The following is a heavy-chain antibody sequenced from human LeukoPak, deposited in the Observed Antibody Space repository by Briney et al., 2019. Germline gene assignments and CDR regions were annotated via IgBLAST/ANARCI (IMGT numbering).Heavy chain of an antibody. CDR2: IYYSGTT. D-gene: IGHD3-10*01. J-gene: IGHJ4*02. CDR3: ARGARRGHFDY. Sequence: SQTLSLTCTVSGGSISSGDYYWSWIRQPPGKGLEWIGYIYYSGTTYYHPSLESRVSISVDTSKNQFSLKLTSETAADTAVYYCARGARRGHFDYWGQGTLVTVSS. V-gene: IGHV4-30-4*01. CDR1: GGSISSGDYY.